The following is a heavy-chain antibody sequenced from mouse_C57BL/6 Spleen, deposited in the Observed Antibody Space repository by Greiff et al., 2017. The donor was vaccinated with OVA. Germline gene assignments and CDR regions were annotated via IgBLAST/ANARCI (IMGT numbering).Heavy chain of an antibody. V-gene: IGHV7-3*01. CDR1: GFTFTDYY. CDR3: ARYYEGYYLFDY. J-gene: IGHJ2*01. CDR2: IRNKANGYTT. Sequence: EVMLVESGGGLVQPGGSLSLSCAASGFTFTDYYMSWVRQPPGKALEWLGFIRNKANGYTTEYSASVKGRFTISRDNSQSILYLQMNALGAEDSATYYCARYYEGYYLFDYWGQGTTLTVSS. D-gene: IGHD2-3*01.